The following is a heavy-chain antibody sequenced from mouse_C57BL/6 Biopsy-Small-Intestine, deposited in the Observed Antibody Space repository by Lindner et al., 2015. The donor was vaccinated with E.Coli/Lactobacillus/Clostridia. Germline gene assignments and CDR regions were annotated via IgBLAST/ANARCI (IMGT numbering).Heavy chain of an antibody. V-gene: IGHV5-6-2*01. CDR3: ARQPYYRERTDYFDY. Sequence: VQLQESGGGLVKPGGSLKLSCASPLDSLSVAMPCLGFARLQRRGWSGSQAINSNGGSTYYPDTVKDRFTISRDNAKNTLYLQMSSLRSEDTALYYCARQPYYRERTDYFDYWGQGTTLTVSS. D-gene: IGHD2-12*01. CDR1: DSLSVAMP. J-gene: IGHJ2*01. CDR2: INSNGGST.